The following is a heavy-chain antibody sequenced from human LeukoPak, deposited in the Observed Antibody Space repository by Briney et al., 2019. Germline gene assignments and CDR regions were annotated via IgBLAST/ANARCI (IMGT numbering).Heavy chain of an antibody. V-gene: IGHV4-34*01. CDR1: GGSFSGYY. D-gene: IGHD2-2*01. CDR2: INHSGST. CDR3: ARLSKLGYCSSTSCYGRGYYYYYMDV. J-gene: IGHJ6*03. Sequence: PSETLSLTCAVYGGSFSGYYWSWIRQPPGKGLEWIGEINHSGSTNYNPSLKSRVTISVDTSKNQFSLKLSSVTAADTAVYYCARLSKLGYCSSTSCYGRGYYYYYMDVWGKGTTVTISS.